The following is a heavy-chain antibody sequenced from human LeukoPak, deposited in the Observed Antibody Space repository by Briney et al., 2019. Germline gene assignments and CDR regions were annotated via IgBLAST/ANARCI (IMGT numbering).Heavy chain of an antibody. J-gene: IGHJ5*02. CDR3: AKDPGGYSYGLRGNWFDP. Sequence: GGSLRLSCTASGFTFSSYAMTWVRQAPGKGLEWVSAMGGSGDSPKYADSVKGRFTMSRDSSKNMVYLQMNSLRPEDTAVYYCAKDPGGYSYGLRGNWFDPWGQGTLVTVSS. CDR2: MGGSGDSP. CDR1: GFTFSSYA. V-gene: IGHV3-23*01. D-gene: IGHD5-18*01.